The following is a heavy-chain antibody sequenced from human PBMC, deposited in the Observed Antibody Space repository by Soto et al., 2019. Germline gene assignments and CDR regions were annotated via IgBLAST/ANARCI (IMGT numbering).Heavy chain of an antibody. CDR2: ISAYNGNT. J-gene: IGHJ4*02. Sequence: QVQLVQSGAEVKKPGASVKVSCKASGYTFTSYGISWVRQAPGQGFEWMGWISAYNGNTNYAQKLQGRVTMTTDTSTSTAYMELRSLRSDDTAVYYCARSLTVYQYSGSPPAYWGQGTLVTVSS. CDR1: GYTFTSYG. D-gene: IGHD1-26*01. CDR3: ARSLTVYQYSGSPPAY. V-gene: IGHV1-18*01.